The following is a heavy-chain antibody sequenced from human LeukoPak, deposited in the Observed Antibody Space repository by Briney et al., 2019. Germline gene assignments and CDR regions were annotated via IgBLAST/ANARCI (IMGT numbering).Heavy chain of an antibody. D-gene: IGHD6-19*01. Sequence: SETLSLTCTVSGGSIRTHYWGWIRQTPGKGLEWIAYIYQSGNTNYNPSLKSRVTMSVDTSKNQFSLKLSSVTAADTAVYYCARGFSSGWLDYWGQGTLVTVSS. J-gene: IGHJ4*02. CDR2: IYQSGNT. V-gene: IGHV4-59*11. CDR3: ARGFSSGWLDY. CDR1: GGSIRTHY.